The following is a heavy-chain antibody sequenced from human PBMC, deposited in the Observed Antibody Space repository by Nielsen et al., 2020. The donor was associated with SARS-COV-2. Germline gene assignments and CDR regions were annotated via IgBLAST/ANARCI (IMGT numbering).Heavy chain of an antibody. CDR1: GFTFNIYA. D-gene: IGHD6-19*01. CDR3: ARAAAVAGYNWFDP. J-gene: IGHJ5*02. V-gene: IGHV3-23*01. CDR2: VSASGGST. Sequence: GESLKISCAASGFTFNIYAMAWVRRAPGRGLQWVTGVSASGGSTYYTDSVKGRFSISRDNSKNTLFLQMHSLRAEDTAVYYCARAAAVAGYNWFDPWGQGTLVTVSS.